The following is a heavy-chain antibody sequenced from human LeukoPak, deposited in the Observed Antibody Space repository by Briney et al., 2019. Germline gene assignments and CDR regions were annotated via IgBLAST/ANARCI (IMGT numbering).Heavy chain of an antibody. CDR1: GFTFSSYA. Sequence: GGSLRLSCAASGFTFSSYAMHWVRQAPGKGLEWVAVISYDGSNKYYADSVKGRFTISRDNSKNTLYLQMNSLRAEDTAVYYCARPRRFGGSGYDTPDAFDIWGQGTMVTVSS. V-gene: IGHV3-30*01. CDR3: ARPRRFGGSGYDTPDAFDI. CDR2: ISYDGSNK. D-gene: IGHD5-12*01. J-gene: IGHJ3*02.